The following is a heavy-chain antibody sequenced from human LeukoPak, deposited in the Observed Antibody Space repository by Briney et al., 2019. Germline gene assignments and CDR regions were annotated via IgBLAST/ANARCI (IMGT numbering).Heavy chain of an antibody. D-gene: IGHD3-10*01. V-gene: IGHV3-66*01. J-gene: IGHJ4*02. Sequence: GGSLRLSCAASGFTVSTNYMSWVRQAPGKGLEWVSVIYSGDTTFYADSVRGKFTIPRDNSKNTLYLQMNSLRAEDTAVYYCASILRSSSGYYFDYWGQGTLVTVSS. CDR3: ASILRSSSGYYFDY. CDR1: GFTVSTNY. CDR2: IYSGDTT.